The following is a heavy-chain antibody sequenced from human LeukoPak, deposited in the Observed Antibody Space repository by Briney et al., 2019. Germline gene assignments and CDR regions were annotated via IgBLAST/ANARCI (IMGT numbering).Heavy chain of an antibody. CDR2: IWFDGSKR. J-gene: IGHJ4*02. V-gene: IGHV3-33*01. CDR3: ARCTGGSCVFDY. CDR1: GFTFSTYG. D-gene: IGHD2-8*02. Sequence: GRSLRLSCAASGFTFSTYGMHWVRQAPGKGLEWVALIWFDGSKRYCGDSLKGRFTVSRDNSKNTLYLQVDSLRAEDTAVYYCARCTGGSCVFDYWGQGTLVTVSS.